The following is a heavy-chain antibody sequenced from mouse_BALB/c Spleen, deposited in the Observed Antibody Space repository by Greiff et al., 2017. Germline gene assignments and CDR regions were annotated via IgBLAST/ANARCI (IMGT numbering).Heavy chain of an antibody. Sequence: EVKLQESGAELVRPGALVKLSCKASGFNIKDYYMHWVKQRPEQGLEWIGWIDPENGNTIYDPKFQGKASITADTSSNTAYLQLSSLTSEDTAVYYCLYGNSWFAYWGQGTLVTVSA. CDR2: IDPENGNT. V-gene: IGHV14-1*02. D-gene: IGHD2-1*01. J-gene: IGHJ3*01. CDR3: LYGNSWFAY. CDR1: GFNIKDYY.